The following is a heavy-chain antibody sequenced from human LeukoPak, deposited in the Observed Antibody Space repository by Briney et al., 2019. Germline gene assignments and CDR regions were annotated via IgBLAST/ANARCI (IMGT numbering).Heavy chain of an antibody. CDR1: GGSITGGGYY. D-gene: IGHD5-24*01. V-gene: IGHV4-31*11. CDR3: ARGADAYKVAF. Sequence: SETLSLTCAVAGGSITGGGYYWNWVRQHPGKGLEWIGCIHPTGNLYYNPSLTGRTTISVDTSKSHFSLNLTSVTAADTAVYYSARGADAYKVAFWSQGTLVTVSS. CDR2: IHPTGNL. J-gene: IGHJ4*02.